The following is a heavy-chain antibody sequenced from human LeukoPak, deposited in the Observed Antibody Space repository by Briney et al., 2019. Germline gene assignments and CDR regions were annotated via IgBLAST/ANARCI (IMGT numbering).Heavy chain of an antibody. J-gene: IGHJ4*02. V-gene: IGHV3-48*02. CDR2: ITSTSSTI. CDR3: VKMAGPERRHYFDS. D-gene: IGHD1-1*01. CDR1: GFTFSSRS. Sequence: QAGGSLRLSCAASGFTFSSRSMNWIRQAPGKGLQWISYITSTSSTIYYAESVKGRFIISRDNAKNSLYLEMNSLRDEDTAVYYCVKMAGPERRHYFDSWGPGIVVSVSS.